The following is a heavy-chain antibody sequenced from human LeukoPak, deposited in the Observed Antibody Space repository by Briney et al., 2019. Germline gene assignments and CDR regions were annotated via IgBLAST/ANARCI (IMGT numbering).Heavy chain of an antibody. Sequence: PSETLSLTCTVSGGSISSSSYYWGWIRQPPGKGLEWIGSIYYSGSTYYNPSLKSRVTISVDTSKNQFSLKLSSVTAADTAVYYCARELKRWLVRGFDYWGQGTLVTVSS. CDR2: IYYSGST. J-gene: IGHJ4*02. D-gene: IGHD6-19*01. CDR1: GGSISSSSYY. V-gene: IGHV4-39*02. CDR3: ARELKRWLVRGFDY.